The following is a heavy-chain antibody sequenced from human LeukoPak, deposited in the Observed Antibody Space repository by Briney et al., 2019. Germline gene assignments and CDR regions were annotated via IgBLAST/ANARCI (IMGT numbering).Heavy chain of an antibody. CDR3: ANGKGLFGYGSGTYYLDAFDI. V-gene: IGHV3-9*01. CDR1: GFTFDDYA. D-gene: IGHD3-10*01. CDR2: ISWNRENI. Sequence: GGSLRLSCAASGFTFDDYAMHWVRQAPGKGLEWVSVISWNRENIAYAGSVKGRFTISRDNAKNSLYLQMNSLRVEDTALYYCANGKGLFGYGSGTYYLDAFDIWGQGTMVTVSS. J-gene: IGHJ3*02.